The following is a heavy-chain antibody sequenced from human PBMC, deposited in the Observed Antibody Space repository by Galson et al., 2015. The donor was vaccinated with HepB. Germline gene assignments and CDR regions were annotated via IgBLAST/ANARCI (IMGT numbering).Heavy chain of an antibody. D-gene: IGHD3-3*01. J-gene: IGHJ4*02. CDR1: GFTFSSYS. CDR2: ISSSSSYI. Sequence: SLRLSCAASGFTFSSYSMNWVRQAPGKGLEWVSSISSSSSYIYYADSVKGRFTISGDNAKNSLYLQMNSLRAEDTAVYYCARGARGYYDFWSGYYRNFDYWGQGTLVTVSS. V-gene: IGHV3-21*01. CDR3: ARGARGYYDFWSGYYRNFDY.